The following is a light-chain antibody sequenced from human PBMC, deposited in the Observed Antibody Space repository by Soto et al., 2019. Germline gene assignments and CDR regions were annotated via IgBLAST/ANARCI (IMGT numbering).Light chain of an antibody. J-gene: IGKJ1*01. Sequence: EIVLTQSPGTLSLSPGERATLSCRASQSVSSSYLAWYQQKPGQAPRPLIYGASSRAIGIPDRFSVSGSGTDFTLTISSLEPEDFAVYYCQQYGSSPWTFGQGTKVELK. CDR1: QSVSSSY. CDR2: GAS. CDR3: QQYGSSPWT. V-gene: IGKV3-20*01.